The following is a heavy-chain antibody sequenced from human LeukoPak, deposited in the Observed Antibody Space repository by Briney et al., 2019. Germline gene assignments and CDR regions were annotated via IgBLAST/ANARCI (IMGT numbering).Heavy chain of an antibody. CDR1: GLTFSRDW. CDR3: ARDRAMVADWYFDL. CDR2: IRQDGGET. Sequence: GGSLRLSCEASGLTFSRDWMGWVRQAPGKGLEWVANIRQDGGETYYGDSVKGRFIISRDNAKNSLFLQMNRLRAEDTAVYYCARDRAMVADWYFDLWGRGTLVSVSS. D-gene: IGHD5-18*01. V-gene: IGHV3-7*01. J-gene: IGHJ2*01.